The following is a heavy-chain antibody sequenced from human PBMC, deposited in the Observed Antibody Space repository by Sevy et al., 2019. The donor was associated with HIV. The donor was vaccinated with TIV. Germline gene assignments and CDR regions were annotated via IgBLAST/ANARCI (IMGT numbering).Heavy chain of an antibody. Sequence: GGSLRLSCGASGFTFSNYAMSWVRQAPGKGPEWVSGINNGGSTYYADSVKGRFTISRDNSKKKVFLQMNSVTAEDTGVYYCASWDRTRSTDLDYWGQGALVTVSS. CDR1: GFTFSNYA. J-gene: IGHJ4*02. CDR2: INNGGST. D-gene: IGHD2-2*01. CDR3: ASWDRTRSTDLDY. V-gene: IGHV3-23*01.